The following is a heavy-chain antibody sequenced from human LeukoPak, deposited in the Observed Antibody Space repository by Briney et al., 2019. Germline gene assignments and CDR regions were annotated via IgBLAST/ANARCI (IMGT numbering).Heavy chain of an antibody. D-gene: IGHD5-18*01. Sequence: PGGSLRLSCSASGFTFSSYGMHWVRQAPGKGLEWVAIIWYDGSNRYYTDSVKGRFTISRDNSKNTLYLQMNSLRAEDTAVYYCARVVDTAMGMDVWGQGTTVTVSS. CDR3: ARVVDTAMGMDV. CDR2: IWYDGSNR. V-gene: IGHV3-33*08. J-gene: IGHJ6*02. CDR1: GFTFSSYG.